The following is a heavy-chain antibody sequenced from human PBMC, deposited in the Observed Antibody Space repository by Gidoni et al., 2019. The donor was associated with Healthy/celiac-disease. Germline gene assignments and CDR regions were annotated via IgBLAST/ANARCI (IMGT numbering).Heavy chain of an antibody. CDR1: GGSISSSSYY. CDR3: ARRSDSYGYGFDY. CDR2: IYYSGST. V-gene: IGHV4-39*01. Sequence: QLQLQESGPGLVKPSETLSLTCTVSGGSISSSSYYCGWIRQPPGKGLEWLGSIYYSGSTYYNPSLKSRVTISVDTSKNQFSLKLSSVTAADTAVYYCARRSDSYGYGFDYWGQGTLVTVSS. J-gene: IGHJ4*02. D-gene: IGHD5-18*01.